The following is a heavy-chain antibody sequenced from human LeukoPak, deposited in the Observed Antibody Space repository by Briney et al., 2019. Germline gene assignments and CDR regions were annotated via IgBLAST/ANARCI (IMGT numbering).Heavy chain of an antibody. CDR1: GYTFTGYY. CDR2: INPNSGGT. D-gene: IGHD3-22*01. V-gene: IGHV1-2*02. Sequence: ASVKVSCKASGYTFTGYYMQWVRQAPGQGLEWMGWINPNSGGTNYAQKFQGRVTMTRDTSISTAYMELSRLRSDDTAVYYCARDSLYYYDSSGYYLVIFDYWGQGTLVTVSS. J-gene: IGHJ4*02. CDR3: ARDSLYYYDSSGYYLVIFDY.